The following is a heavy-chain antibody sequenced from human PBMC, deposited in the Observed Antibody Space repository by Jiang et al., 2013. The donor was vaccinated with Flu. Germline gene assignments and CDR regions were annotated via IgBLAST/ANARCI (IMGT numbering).Heavy chain of an antibody. CDR3: ATTTGD. V-gene: IGHV4-38-2*02. CDR1: GYSLSSGYY. Sequence: GPGLVKPSETLSLTCTVSGYSLSSGYYWGWVRQPPGKGLEWIGSISHTGTTYYNPSLKTRLTISLDTSKNQFSLMLTSVTAADTAVYYCATTTGDWGQGTLVTVSS. D-gene: IGHD3-16*01. CDR2: ISHTGTT. J-gene: IGHJ4*02.